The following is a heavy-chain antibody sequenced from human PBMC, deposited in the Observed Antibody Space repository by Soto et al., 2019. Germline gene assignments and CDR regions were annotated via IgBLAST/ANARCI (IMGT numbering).Heavy chain of an antibody. V-gene: IGHV4-4*02. CDR1: SGSISSSNW. CDR3: ARDRSGYGSGSYRYFDY. Sequence: QVQLQESGPGLVKPSGTLSLTCAVSSGSISSSNWWSWVRQPPGKGLEWIGEIYHSGSTNYNPSLNSRVDISVDKSKNQFSRKLSSVTAADTAVYYCARDRSGYGSGSYRYFDYWGQGTLVTVSS. J-gene: IGHJ4*02. D-gene: IGHD3-10*01. CDR2: IYHSGST.